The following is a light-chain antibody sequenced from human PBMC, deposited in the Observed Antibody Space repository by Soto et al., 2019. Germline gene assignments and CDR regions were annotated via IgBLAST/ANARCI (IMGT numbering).Light chain of an antibody. CDR1: QSISSW. V-gene: IGKV1-5*01. CDR3: QQYNSFWT. CDR2: DAS. Sequence: DIQMTQSPSTLSASVGDRVTITCRASQSISSWLAWYQQKPGKAPKLLIYDASSLESGVPSRFSGSGSGTEFTLTISSLQPVDFATYYCQQYNSFWTFGQGTKVDI. J-gene: IGKJ1*01.